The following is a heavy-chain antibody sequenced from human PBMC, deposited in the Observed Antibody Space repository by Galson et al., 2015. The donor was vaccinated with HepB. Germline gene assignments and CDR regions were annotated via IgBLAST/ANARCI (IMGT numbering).Heavy chain of an antibody. V-gene: IGHV3-33*01. CDR2: IWHDGSQE. CDR1: GFSFSHHG. CDR3: GRDAWYNSGWYWTVDY. D-gene: IGHD6-19*01. J-gene: IGHJ4*02. Sequence: SLRLSCAASGFSFSHHGTHWARQAPGKGLEWLAIIWHDGSQEYYADSVKGRLTISRDNSRNTVYLHMNSLRAEDMAVYYCGRDAWYNSGWYWTVDYWGKGTLVTVSS.